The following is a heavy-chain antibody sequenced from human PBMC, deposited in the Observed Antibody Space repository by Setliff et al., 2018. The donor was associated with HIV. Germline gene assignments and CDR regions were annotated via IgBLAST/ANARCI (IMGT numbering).Heavy chain of an antibody. Sequence: GGSLRLSCVTSGFTFTNYAMTWVRQAPGEGLEYVSAISGSGDRTYYADSVKGRFTYSRDNSKNTLNLQMSSLRAEDTALYYCVSLLNGAFDFWGQGTMVTVSS. D-gene: IGHD2-15*01. CDR2: ISGSGDRT. V-gene: IGHV3-23*01. J-gene: IGHJ3*01. CDR3: VSLLNGAFDF. CDR1: GFTFTNYA.